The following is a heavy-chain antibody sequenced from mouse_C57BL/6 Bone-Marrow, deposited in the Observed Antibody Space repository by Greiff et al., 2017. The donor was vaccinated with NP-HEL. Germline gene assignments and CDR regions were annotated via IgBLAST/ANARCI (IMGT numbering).Heavy chain of an antibody. CDR1: GYSITSGYY. CDR3: ARALDSSGYLQAMDY. CDR2: ISYDGSN. Sequence: VQLQQSGPGLVKPSQSLSLTCSVTGYSITSGYYWNWIRQFPGNKLEWMGYISYDGSNNYNPSLKNRISITRDTSKNQFFLKLNSVTTEDTATYYCARALDSSGYLQAMDYWGQGTSVTVSS. D-gene: IGHD3-2*02. J-gene: IGHJ4*01. V-gene: IGHV3-6*01.